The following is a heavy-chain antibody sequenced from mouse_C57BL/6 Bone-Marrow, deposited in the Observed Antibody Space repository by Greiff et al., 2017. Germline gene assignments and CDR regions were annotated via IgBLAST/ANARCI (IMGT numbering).Heavy chain of an antibody. V-gene: IGHV14-4*01. Sequence: EVQLQQSGAELVRPGASVKLSCTASGFNIKDDYMHWVKQRPEQGLEWIGWIDPENGDTEYASKFQGKATITADTSSNTAYLPLSSLTSEDTAVYYYTTYYYGSSYLGFAYWGQGTLVTGSA. D-gene: IGHD1-1*01. CDR2: IDPENGDT. CDR1: GFNIKDDY. CDR3: TTYYYGSSYLGFAY. J-gene: IGHJ3*01.